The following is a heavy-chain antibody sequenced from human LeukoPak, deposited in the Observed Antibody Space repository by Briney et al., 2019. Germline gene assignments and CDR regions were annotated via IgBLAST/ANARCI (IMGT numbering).Heavy chain of an antibody. CDR1: GYSFTSYR. Sequence: GESLKISCKGSGYSFTSYRIGWVRQMPGKGLEWMGIIYPGDSDTRYSPSFQGQATISADKSISTAYLQWSSLKASDTAMYYCARHRGIAAAGIDYWGQGTLVTVSS. CDR3: ARHRGIAAAGIDY. D-gene: IGHD6-13*01. CDR2: IYPGDSDT. V-gene: IGHV5-51*01. J-gene: IGHJ4*02.